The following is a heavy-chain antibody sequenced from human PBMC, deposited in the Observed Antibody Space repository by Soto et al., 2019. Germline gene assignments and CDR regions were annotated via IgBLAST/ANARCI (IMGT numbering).Heavy chain of an antibody. J-gene: IGHJ4*02. CDR1: GYSFTNYW. CDR3: ARLRGYIRTAARVFDY. Sequence: GESLKISCKGSGYSFTNYWIGWVRHMPGKGLEWMGIIYPGDSDTRYSPSFEGQVTISADKSINTAYLQWSSLKASDTAMYYCARLRGYIRTAARVFDYWGQGALVTVSS. D-gene: IGHD2-2*01. V-gene: IGHV5-51*01. CDR2: IYPGDSDT.